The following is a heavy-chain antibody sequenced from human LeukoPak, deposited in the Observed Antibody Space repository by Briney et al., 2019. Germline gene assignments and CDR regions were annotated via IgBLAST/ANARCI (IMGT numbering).Heavy chain of an antibody. Sequence: ASVKVSCKASGYRFTDYFMHWVRQAPGQGLEWVGWINPNSGDTDYAQKFQGRVTLTRDASIGTAYMELTRLRSDDTAAYYCATPTERLLPDYWGQGTLVTVSS. V-gene: IGHV1-2*02. D-gene: IGHD2-15*01. CDR1: GYRFTDYF. J-gene: IGHJ4*02. CDR3: ATPTERLLPDY. CDR2: INPNSGDT.